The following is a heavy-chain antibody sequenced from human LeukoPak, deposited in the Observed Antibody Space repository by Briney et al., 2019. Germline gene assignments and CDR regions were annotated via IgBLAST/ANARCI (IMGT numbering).Heavy chain of an antibody. J-gene: IGHJ4*02. CDR1: GFTFINYW. CDR2: INQDGSEK. D-gene: IGHD1-26*01. CDR3: ARNSGGSSDY. V-gene: IGHV3-7*01. Sequence: GGSLRLSCAASGFTFINYWRTWVRQAPGKGLEWVANINQDGSEKYYVDSVKGRFTISRDNAKNSLYLQMDSLRAEDTAVYYCARNSGGSSDYWGQGTLVTVSS.